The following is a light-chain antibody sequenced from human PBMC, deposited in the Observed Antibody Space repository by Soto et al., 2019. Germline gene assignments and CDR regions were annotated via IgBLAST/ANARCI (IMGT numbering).Light chain of an antibody. J-gene: IGKJ1*01. V-gene: IGKV3-20*01. Sequence: EIVLTQSPGTLSLSPGERATLSCRASQSVSSSYLVWYKQKPGQAPRLLIYGASNRATGIPDRFSGSGAGTDFALTISRLEPEDFSVYYCQQYGSSWTVGQGTKVEIK. CDR3: QQYGSSWT. CDR1: QSVSSSY. CDR2: GAS.